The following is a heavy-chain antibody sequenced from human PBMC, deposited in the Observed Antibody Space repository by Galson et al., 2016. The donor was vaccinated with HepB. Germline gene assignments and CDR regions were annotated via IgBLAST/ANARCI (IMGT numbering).Heavy chain of an antibody. CDR2: ICYSVYTSGET. CDR3: ARVKGGCSSTSYVLDP. V-gene: IGHV4-4*02. J-gene: IGHJ5*02. D-gene: IGHD2-2*01. CDR1: GDSVHSGNW. Sequence: SETLSLTCTVSGDSVHSGNWWAWVRQSPGKGLEWIGEICYSVYTSGETNYNPSLKSRVTISLEMSKNQFSLHLSSVTAADPAVYYCARVKGGCSSTSYVLDPCGQGTLVTVSS.